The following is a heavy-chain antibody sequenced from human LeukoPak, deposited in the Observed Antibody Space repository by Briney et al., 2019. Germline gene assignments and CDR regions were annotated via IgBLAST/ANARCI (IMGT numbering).Heavy chain of an antibody. V-gene: IGHV4-34*01. D-gene: IGHD6-13*01. Sequence: SETLSLTCAVYGGSFSGYYWSWIRQPPGKGLEWIGEINHSGSTNYNPSLKSRVTISVDTSKNQFSLKLSSVTAADTAVYYCAREEAAAGGGYFDYWGQGTLVTVSS. CDR1: GGSFSGYY. J-gene: IGHJ4*02. CDR2: INHSGST. CDR3: AREEAAAGGGYFDY.